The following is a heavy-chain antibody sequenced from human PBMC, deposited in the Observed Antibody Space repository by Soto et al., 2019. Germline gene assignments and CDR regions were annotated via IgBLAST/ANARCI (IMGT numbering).Heavy chain of an antibody. Sequence: GGSLRLSCAASGFTFSSYSMNWVRQAPGKGLEWVSSISSSSSYIYYADSVKGRFTISRDNAKNSLYLQMNSLRAEDTAVYYCARVGEDTAMVTDYYYYGMDAWGQGTTVTSP. D-gene: IGHD5-18*01. CDR1: GFTFSSYS. CDR2: ISSSSSYI. CDR3: ARVGEDTAMVTDYYYYGMDA. V-gene: IGHV3-21*01. J-gene: IGHJ6*02.